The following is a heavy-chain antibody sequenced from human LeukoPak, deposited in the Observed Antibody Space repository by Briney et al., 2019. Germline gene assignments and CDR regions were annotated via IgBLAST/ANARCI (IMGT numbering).Heavy chain of an antibody. CDR1: GGTFSSYA. CDR2: IIPIFGTA. V-gene: IGHV1-69*05. D-gene: IGHD2-2*01. J-gene: IGHJ5*02. Sequence: GSSVKVSCKASGGTFSSYAISWVRQAPGQGLDWMGGIIPIFGTANYAQKFQGRVTITTDESTSTAYMELSSLRSEDTAVYYCAREKTYCSSTSCNNWFDPWGQGTLVTVSS. CDR3: AREKTYCSSTSCNNWFDP.